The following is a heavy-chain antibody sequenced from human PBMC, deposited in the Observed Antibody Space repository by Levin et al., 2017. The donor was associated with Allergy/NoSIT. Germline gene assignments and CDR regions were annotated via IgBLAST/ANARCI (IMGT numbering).Heavy chain of an antibody. D-gene: IGHD4-17*01. V-gene: IGHV3-30-3*01. Sequence: PGGSLRLSCAASGFTFSSYAMHWVRQAPGKGLEWVAVISYDGSNKYYADSVKGRFTISRDNSKNTLYLQMNSLRAEDTAVYYCARVYGDYAFDYWGQGTLVTVSS. J-gene: IGHJ4*02. CDR1: GFTFSSYA. CDR2: ISYDGSNK. CDR3: ARVYGDYAFDY.